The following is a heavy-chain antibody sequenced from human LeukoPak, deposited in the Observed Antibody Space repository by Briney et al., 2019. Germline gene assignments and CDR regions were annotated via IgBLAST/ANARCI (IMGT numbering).Heavy chain of an antibody. D-gene: IGHD4-17*01. CDR2: ISYDGSNK. J-gene: IGHJ6*02. CDR1: GFTFSSYG. Sequence: PGGSLRLSCAASGFTFSSYGMHWVRQAQGKGLEWVAVISYDGSNKYYADSVKGRFTISRDNSKNTLYLQMNSLRAEDTAVYYCAKEGREDGDYPYGMDVWGQGTTVTVSS. CDR3: AKEGREDGDYPYGMDV. V-gene: IGHV3-30*18.